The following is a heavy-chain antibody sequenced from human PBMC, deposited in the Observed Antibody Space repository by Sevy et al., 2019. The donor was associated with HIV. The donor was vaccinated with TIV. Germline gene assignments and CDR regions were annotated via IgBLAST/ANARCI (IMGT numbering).Heavy chain of an antibody. D-gene: IGHD1-1*01. CDR2: ITYDGSNE. Sequence: EGSLRLSCAASGFTFSYFSMHWVRQAPGKELEWVATITYDGSNEHYADSVKGRFTISRDNSKNALYLQMNSLRAADTAVYSCALERLSSDVAEYFENWGQGTLVTVSS. CDR3: ALERLSSDVAEYFEN. J-gene: IGHJ1*01. V-gene: IGHV3-30-3*01. CDR1: GFTFSYFS.